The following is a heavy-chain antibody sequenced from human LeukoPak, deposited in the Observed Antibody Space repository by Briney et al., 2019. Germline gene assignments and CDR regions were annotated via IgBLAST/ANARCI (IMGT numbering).Heavy chain of an antibody. CDR1: EGTFSSYA. CDR3: ARGGYCSSTSCYRRDYYYGMDV. V-gene: IGHV1-69*04. Sequence: GASVKVSCKASEGTFSSYAISWVRQAPGQGLEWMGRIIPILGIANYAQKFQGRVTITADKSASTAYMELSSLRSEDTAVYYCARGGYCSSTSCYRRDYYYGMDVWGQGTTVTVSS. CDR2: IIPILGIA. J-gene: IGHJ6*02. D-gene: IGHD2-2*02.